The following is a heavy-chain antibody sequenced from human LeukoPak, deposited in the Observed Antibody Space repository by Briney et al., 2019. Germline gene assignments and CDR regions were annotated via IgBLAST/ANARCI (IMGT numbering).Heavy chain of an antibody. CDR3: AKDWYDF. D-gene: IGHD3-3*01. CDR2: IGGGGTT. V-gene: IGHV3-23*01. Sequence: PGGSLRLSCAASGLTFSTYAMRWIRQAPGKGLEWVSSIGGGGTTSYADSVKGRSTISRDLSKITVYLQMNSLRAEDTAVYYCAKDWYDFWGQGTLVTVSS. J-gene: IGHJ4*02. CDR1: GLTFSTYA.